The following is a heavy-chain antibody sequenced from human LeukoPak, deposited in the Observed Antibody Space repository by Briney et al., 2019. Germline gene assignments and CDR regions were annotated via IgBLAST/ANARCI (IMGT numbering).Heavy chain of an antibody. Sequence: SETLSLTCAVYGGSFSGYYWSWIRQPPGKGLEWIGEINHSGSTNYNPSLKSRVTISVDTSKNQFSLKLSSVTAADTAVYYCARDRGYCSSTSCPSDAFDIWGQGTMVTVSS. CDR2: INHSGST. J-gene: IGHJ3*02. CDR1: GGSFSGYY. CDR3: ARDRGYCSSTSCPSDAFDI. V-gene: IGHV4-34*01. D-gene: IGHD2-2*01.